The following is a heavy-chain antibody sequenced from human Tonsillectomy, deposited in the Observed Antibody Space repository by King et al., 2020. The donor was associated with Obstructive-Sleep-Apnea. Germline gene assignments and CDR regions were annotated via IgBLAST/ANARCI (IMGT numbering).Heavy chain of an antibody. CDR3: ARGSAYYYDSRGMDY. D-gene: IGHD3-22*01. V-gene: IGHV3-48*04. Sequence: VQLVESGGGLVQPGGSLRLSCAASGFTFSSYRMNWVRQAPGEGLEGGSYISSSSSPIYYAVSVKGRFTIHRDNVKNSLYLQMNSLRGEDTAVYYCARGSAYYYDSRGMDYWGQGILVTVSS. CDR1: GFTFSSYR. CDR2: ISSSSSPI. J-gene: IGHJ4*02.